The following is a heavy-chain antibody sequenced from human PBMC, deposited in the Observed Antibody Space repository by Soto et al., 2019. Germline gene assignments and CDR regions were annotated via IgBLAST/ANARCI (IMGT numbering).Heavy chain of an antibody. CDR2: INHSGIT. J-gene: IGHJ6*04. CDR3: ARVTGRYYYGMAV. CDR1: SGSFSGYY. Sequence: QVQLQQWGAGLLKPSETLSLTCAVYSGSFSGYYWSWIRQPPGKGLEWMGEINHSGITTYNPSLTNRVNRTVEKSKNRFTLHLSTMTAAATAVYYCARVTGRYYYGMAVWAKGTTVTVSS. V-gene: IGHV4-34*01.